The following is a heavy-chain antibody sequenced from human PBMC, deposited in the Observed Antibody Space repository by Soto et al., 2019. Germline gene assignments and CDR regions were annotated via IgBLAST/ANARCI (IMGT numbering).Heavy chain of an antibody. D-gene: IGHD3-3*01. CDR3: ARETGSYYDFWSGYYYMDV. J-gene: IGHJ6*03. CDR2: IYYSGST. CDR1: GGSISSSSYY. Sequence: SETLSLTCTVSGGSISSSSYYWGWIRQPPGKGLEWIGSIYYSGSTYYNPSLKSRVTISVDTSKNQSSLKLSSVTAADTAVYYCARETGSYYDFWSGYYYMDVWGKGTTVTVSS. V-gene: IGHV4-39*02.